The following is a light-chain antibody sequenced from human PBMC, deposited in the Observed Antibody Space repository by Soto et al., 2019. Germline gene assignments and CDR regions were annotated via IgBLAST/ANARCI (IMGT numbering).Light chain of an antibody. CDR2: DVS. CDR1: SSDVGGYNY. J-gene: IGLJ1*01. CDR3: CSYAGSYTWV. Sequence: QSVLTQPASVSGSPGQSITISCTGTSSDVGGYNYVSWYQQHPGKAPKLMIYDVSKRPSGVPDRFSGSKSGNTASLTISGLQAEDEADYYCCSYAGSYTWVFGNGTKVTVL. V-gene: IGLV2-11*01.